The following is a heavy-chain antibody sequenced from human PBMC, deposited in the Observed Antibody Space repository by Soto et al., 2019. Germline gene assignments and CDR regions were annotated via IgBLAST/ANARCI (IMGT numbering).Heavy chain of an antibody. D-gene: IGHD3-10*01. V-gene: IGHV3-7*01. CDR1: RFTFSSYW. J-gene: IGHJ5*02. CDR3: ARDLHVLLWFGELLNWFDP. Sequence: GGSLRLSCAASRFTFSSYWMSWVRQAPGKGLEWVANIKQDGSEKYYVDSVKGRFTISRDNAKNSLYLQMNSLRAEDTAVYYCARDLHVLLWFGELLNWFDPWGQGTLVTVSS. CDR2: IKQDGSEK.